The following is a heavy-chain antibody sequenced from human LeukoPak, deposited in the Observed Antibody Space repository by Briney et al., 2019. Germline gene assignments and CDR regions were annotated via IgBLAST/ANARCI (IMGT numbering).Heavy chain of an antibody. V-gene: IGHV1-69*05. CDR3: ARENIVVVPAAIIQRDAFDI. CDR2: IIPIFGTA. D-gene: IGHD2-2*01. Sequence: GSSVKVSCKASGGTFSSYAISWVRQAPGQGLEWMGGIIPIFGTANYAQKFQGRVTITTDESTSTAYMELSSLRSEDTAVYYCARENIVVVPAAIIQRDAFDIWGQGTMVTVSS. CDR1: GGTFSSYA. J-gene: IGHJ3*02.